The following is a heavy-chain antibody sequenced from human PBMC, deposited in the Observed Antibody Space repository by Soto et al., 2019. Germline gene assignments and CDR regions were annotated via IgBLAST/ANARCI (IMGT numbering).Heavy chain of an antibody. V-gene: IGHV1-69*01. J-gene: IGHJ6*02. CDR3: ARVEAAAGTGYYYYGMDV. CDR2: IIPIFGTA. Sequence: QVQLVQSGAEVKKPGSSVKVSCKASGGTFSSYAISWVRQAPGQGLEWMGGIIPIFGTANYAQKFQSRVTITADESTSTAYMELSSLRSEDTAVYYCARVEAAAGTGYYYYGMDVWGQGTTVTVSS. D-gene: IGHD6-13*01. CDR1: GGTFSSYA.